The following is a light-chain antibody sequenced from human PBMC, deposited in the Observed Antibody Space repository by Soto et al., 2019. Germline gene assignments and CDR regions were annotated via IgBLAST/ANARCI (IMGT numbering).Light chain of an antibody. CDR1: SSDVGSYNY. J-gene: IGLJ2*01. CDR3: SSYTSSSTLL. V-gene: IGLV2-14*01. CDR2: EVS. Sequence: QSVLTQPASVSGSPGQSITISCTGTSSDVGSYNYVSWYQHHPGKAPKLMIYEVSNRPSGVSNRFSGSKSVNTASLTISGLQAEDEADYYCSSYTSSSTLLFGGGTKLTVL.